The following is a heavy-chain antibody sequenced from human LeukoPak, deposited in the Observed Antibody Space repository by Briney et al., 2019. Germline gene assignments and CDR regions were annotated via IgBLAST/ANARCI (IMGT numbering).Heavy chain of an antibody. CDR3: ARDSGSYDY. V-gene: IGHV3-33*08. D-gene: IGHD1-26*01. Sequence: PGGSLRLSCEASGFTFSSYAMSWVRQAPGKGQEWVAVIWYDGSNKYYADSVKGRFTISRDNSKNTLYLQMNSLRAEDTAVYYCARDSGSYDYWGQGTLVTVSS. CDR1: GFTFSSYA. CDR2: IWYDGSNK. J-gene: IGHJ4*02.